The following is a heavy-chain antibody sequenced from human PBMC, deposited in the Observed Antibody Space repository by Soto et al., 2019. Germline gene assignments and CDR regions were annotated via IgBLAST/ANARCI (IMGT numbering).Heavy chain of an antibody. CDR3: ARDPGHYGDKYGMDV. D-gene: IGHD4-17*01. V-gene: IGHV4-59*01. J-gene: IGHJ6*02. CDR1: GGSISSYY. Sequence: QVQLQESGPGLVKPSETLSLTCTVSGGSISSYYWSWIRQPPGKGLEWIGYIYYSGSTNYNPSLKSRVTISVDTSKNQFSLKLSSVTAADTVVYYCARDPGHYGDKYGMDVWGQGTTVTVSS. CDR2: IYYSGST.